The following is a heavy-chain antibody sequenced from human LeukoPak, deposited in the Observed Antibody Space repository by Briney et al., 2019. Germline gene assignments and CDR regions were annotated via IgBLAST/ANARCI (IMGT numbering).Heavy chain of an antibody. CDR2: MNPNSGAT. J-gene: IGHJ6*03. CDR3: ARGRSPGTSMEYYYYMDV. D-gene: IGHD1-1*01. Sequence: ASVKVSCKASGYTFTNYDINWVRQATGQGLEWMGWMNPNSGATGYAQKFLGRVTITRNTSISTTYMELSSLRSEDTAVYYCARGRSPGTSMEYYYYMDVWGKGTTVTVSS. V-gene: IGHV1-8*03. CDR1: GYTFTNYD.